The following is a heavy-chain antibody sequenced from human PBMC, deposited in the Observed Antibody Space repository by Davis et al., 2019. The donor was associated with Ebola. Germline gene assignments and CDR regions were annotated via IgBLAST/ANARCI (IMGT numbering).Heavy chain of an antibody. CDR2: LGTSADT. CDR3: AKDTSNIWFDI. Sequence: GESLKISCAASGFSFSTHAMIWVRQAPGKGLEWVSTLGTSADTYYADSVKGRFTISRDNSKNTLYLQMNGLRVEDTAIYYCAKDTSNIWFDIWSQGTMVTVSS. J-gene: IGHJ3*02. CDR1: GFSFSTHA. D-gene: IGHD1-26*01. V-gene: IGHV3-23*01.